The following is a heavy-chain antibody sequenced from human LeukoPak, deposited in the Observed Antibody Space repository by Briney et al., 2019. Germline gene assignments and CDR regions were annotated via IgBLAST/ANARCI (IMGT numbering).Heavy chain of an antibody. Sequence: SETLSLTCSVSGASVSSLHWNWIRQSPGKGLEWIGNIYSPGTTKYNPSLKSRVTLSLDTSKNQFSLRLTSVTAADTAVYFCTKEYYEPSDYWGQGILVTVSS. J-gene: IGHJ4*02. V-gene: IGHV4-59*02. CDR3: TKEYYEPSDY. D-gene: IGHD3-16*01. CDR1: GASVSSLH. CDR2: IYSPGTT.